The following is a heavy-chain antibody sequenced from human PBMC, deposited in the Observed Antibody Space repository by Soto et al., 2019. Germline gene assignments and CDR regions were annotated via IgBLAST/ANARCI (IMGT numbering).Heavy chain of an antibody. CDR2: ISGSGGST. CDR3: AKGGLWFGEHDY. D-gene: IGHD3-10*01. Sequence: PGGSLRLSCAASGFPFSSYAMSWVRQAPGKGLEWVSAISGSGGSTYYADSVKGRFTISRDNSKNTLYLQMNSLRAEDTAVYYCAKGGLWFGEHDYWGQGTLVTVSS. CDR1: GFPFSSYA. J-gene: IGHJ4*02. V-gene: IGHV3-23*01.